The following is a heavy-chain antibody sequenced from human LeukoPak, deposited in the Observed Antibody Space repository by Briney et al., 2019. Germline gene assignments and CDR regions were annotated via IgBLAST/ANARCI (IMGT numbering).Heavy chain of an antibody. Sequence: SVKVSCXASGGTFSSYAISWVRQAPGQGLEWMGRIIPIFGTANYAQKFQGRVTITTDESTSTAYMELSSLRSEDTAVYYCARDREYYYDSSDYYYHDYWGQGTLVTVSS. CDR2: IIPIFGTA. CDR1: GGTFSSYA. CDR3: ARDREYYYDSSDYYYHDY. V-gene: IGHV1-69*05. J-gene: IGHJ4*02. D-gene: IGHD3-22*01.